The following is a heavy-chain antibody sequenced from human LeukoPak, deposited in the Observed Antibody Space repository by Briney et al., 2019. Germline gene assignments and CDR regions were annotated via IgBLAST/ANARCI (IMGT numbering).Heavy chain of an antibody. CDR1: GYTFTSYG. D-gene: IGHD3-22*01. J-gene: IGHJ6*03. CDR3: ARDGELRAIGITMIVVEADYYMDV. CDR2: ISAYNGNT. V-gene: IGHV1-18*01. Sequence: ASVKVSCKASGYTFTSYGISWVRQAPGQGLEWMGWISAYNGNTNYAQKLQGRVTMTTDTSTSTAYMELRSLRSDDTAVYYCARDGELRAIGITMIVVEADYYMDVWGKGTTVTISS.